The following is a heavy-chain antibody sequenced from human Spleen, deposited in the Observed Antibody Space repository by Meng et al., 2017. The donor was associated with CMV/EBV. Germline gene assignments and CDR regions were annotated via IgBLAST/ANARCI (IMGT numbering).Heavy chain of an antibody. D-gene: IGHD6-19*01. CDR2: ITSSGAST. J-gene: IGHJ4*02. V-gene: IGHV3-23*01. CDR3: AKGGAVVAAPFDY. Sequence: AASGFTFDNYAMAWVRQAPGKGLEWISTITSSGASTDYADSVKGRFTISRDNSKNTLFLEMNRLRAEDTAVYYCAKGGAVVAAPFDYWGQATLVTVSS. CDR1: GFTFDNYA.